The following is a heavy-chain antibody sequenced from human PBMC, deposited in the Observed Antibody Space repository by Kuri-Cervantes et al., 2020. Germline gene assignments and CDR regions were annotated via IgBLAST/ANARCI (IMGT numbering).Heavy chain of an antibody. CDR3: TTGQDTAMITFFYYFGMDV. CDR2: IKSNPDGGTT. D-gene: IGHD5-18*01. Sequence: GESLKISCAASGFIYSNAYMSWVRQAPGKGLEWVGRIKSNPDGGTTDYAAPVKGRFTISRDDSKNTLYLQMHSLKTEDTAVYYCTTGQDTAMITFFYYFGMDVWGQGTTVTVSS. J-gene: IGHJ6*02. CDR1: GFIYSNAY. V-gene: IGHV3-15*01.